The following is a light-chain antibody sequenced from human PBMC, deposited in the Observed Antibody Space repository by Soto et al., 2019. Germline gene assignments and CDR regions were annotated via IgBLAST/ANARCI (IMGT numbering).Light chain of an antibody. Sequence: DIQMTQSPSTLSASVGDRVTITCRASQSISSWLAWYQQKPGKAPKLLIYKASSLESGVPSRFSGSGSGTEFTLTISSLQPDDFATFYCQHYNSYAWTFGQGTKGEIK. J-gene: IGKJ1*01. CDR1: QSISSW. CDR2: KAS. V-gene: IGKV1-5*03. CDR3: QHYNSYAWT.